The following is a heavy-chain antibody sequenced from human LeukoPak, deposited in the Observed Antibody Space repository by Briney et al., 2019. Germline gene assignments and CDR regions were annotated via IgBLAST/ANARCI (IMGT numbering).Heavy chain of an antibody. J-gene: IGHJ4*02. CDR2: ISYDGSNK. CDR1: GFTFSSYA. D-gene: IGHD3-22*01. CDR3: ARDPLIYYYDSSGYLDY. Sequence: PGGSLRLSCAASGFTFSSYAMHWVRQAPGKGLEWVAVISYDGSNKYYADSVKGRFTISRDNSKNTLYLQMNSLRAEDTAVYYCARDPLIYYYDSSGYLDYWGQGTLVTVSS. V-gene: IGHV3-30-3*01.